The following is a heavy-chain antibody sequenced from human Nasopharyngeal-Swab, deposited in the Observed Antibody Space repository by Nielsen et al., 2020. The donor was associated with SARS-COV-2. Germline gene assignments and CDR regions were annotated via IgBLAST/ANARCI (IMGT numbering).Heavy chain of an antibody. Sequence: GESLKISCAASGFTFSSYGMYWVRQAPGKGLEWVAVISYDGSNKYYADSVKGRFTISRDNSKNTLYLQMNSLRAEDTAVYYCAKDGVPGDDILTGYPAYWGQGTLVTVSS. CDR2: ISYDGSNK. CDR1: GFTFSSYG. CDR3: AKDGVPGDDILTGYPAY. D-gene: IGHD3-9*01. J-gene: IGHJ4*02. V-gene: IGHV3-30*18.